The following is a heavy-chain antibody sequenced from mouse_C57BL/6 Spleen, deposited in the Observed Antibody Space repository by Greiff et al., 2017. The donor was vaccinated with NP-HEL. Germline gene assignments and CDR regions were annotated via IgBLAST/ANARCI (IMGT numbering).Heavy chain of an antibody. V-gene: IGHV1-63*01. CDR3: ARGGYSNSYAMDY. CDR1: GYTFTNYW. Sequence: LVESGAELVRPGTSVKMSCKASGYTFTNYWIGWAKQRPGHGLEWIGDIYPGGGYTNYNEKFKGKATLTADKSSSTAYMQFSSLTSEDSAIYYCARGGYSNSYAMDYWGQGTSVTVSS. CDR2: IYPGGGYT. J-gene: IGHJ4*01. D-gene: IGHD2-5*01.